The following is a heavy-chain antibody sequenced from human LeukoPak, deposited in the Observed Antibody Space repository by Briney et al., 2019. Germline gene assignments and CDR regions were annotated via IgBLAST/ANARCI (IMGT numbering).Heavy chain of an antibody. CDR2: LYSGSDT. Sequence: TGGSLRLSCAASGFSVSLNYMNWVRQAPGKGLEWVSILYSGSDTYYADSVKGRFTISRDSSKNMLFLHMNSLSAEDTAVYYCARVGDHFHWYLDLWGRGTLVTVSS. CDR1: GFSVSLNY. D-gene: IGHD3-3*02. V-gene: IGHV3-53*01. CDR3: ARVGDHFHWYLDL. J-gene: IGHJ2*01.